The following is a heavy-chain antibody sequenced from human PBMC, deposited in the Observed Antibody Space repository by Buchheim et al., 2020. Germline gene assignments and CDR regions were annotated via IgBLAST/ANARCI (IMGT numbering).Heavy chain of an antibody. CDR2: IYYSGST. D-gene: IGHD3-22*01. CDR3: ARGKSGYYSYYFDY. V-gene: IGHV4-39*01. Sequence: QLHLQESGPGLVKPSETLSLPCTVSGGSISSSSYYWGWIRQPPGKGLEWIGSIYYSGSTYYNPSLKSRVTISVDTSKNQFSLKLSSVTAADTAVYCCARGKSGYYSYYFDYWGQGNL. J-gene: IGHJ4*02. CDR1: GGSISSSSYY.